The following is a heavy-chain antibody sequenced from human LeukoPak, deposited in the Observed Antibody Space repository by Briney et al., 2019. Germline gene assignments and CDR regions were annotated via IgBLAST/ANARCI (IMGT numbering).Heavy chain of an antibody. CDR3: ARLPPSRYVPHDGFDI. CDR2: IYYSGNT. CDR1: DGSMRSYY. Sequence: PSETLSLTCTVSDGSMRSYYWSWIRQPPGKGLEWIGYIYYSGNTYYNPSLKSRVTISVDTSKSQFSLRLKSVTAADTAVYYCARLPPSRYVPHDGFDIWGQGTMVAVSS. V-gene: IGHV4-59*08. D-gene: IGHD2-2*01. J-gene: IGHJ3*02.